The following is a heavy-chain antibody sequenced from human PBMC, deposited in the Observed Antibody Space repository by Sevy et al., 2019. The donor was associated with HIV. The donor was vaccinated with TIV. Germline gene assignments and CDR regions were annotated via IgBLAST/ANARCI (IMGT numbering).Heavy chain of an antibody. V-gene: IGHV3-48*01. CDR2: ISSSSSTI. D-gene: IGHD3-3*01. CDR3: AKDRDFWRAACYFDY. CDR1: GFTFSSYS. Sequence: GGSLRLSCAASGFTFSSYSMNWVRQAPGKGLEWVSYISSSSSTIYYADSVKGRFTISRDNAKNSLYLQMNSLRAEDTAVYYCAKDRDFWRAACYFDYWGQGTLVTVSS. J-gene: IGHJ4*02.